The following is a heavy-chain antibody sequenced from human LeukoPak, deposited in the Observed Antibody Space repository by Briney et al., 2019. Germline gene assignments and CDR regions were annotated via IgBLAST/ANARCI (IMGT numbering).Heavy chain of an antibody. D-gene: IGHD1/OR15-1a*01. CDR2: IYYSGTT. V-gene: IGHV4-59*01. CDR1: GGSISSYY. CDR3: ARGRYGTITRGWFDP. J-gene: IGHJ5*02. Sequence: PSETLSLTCRVSGGSISSYYWSWIRQPPGKGLEWIGYIYYSGTTNYNPSVESRVTISVDTSKKQFSLKLTSVTAADTAVYYCARGRYGTITRGWFDPWGQGTLVTVSS.